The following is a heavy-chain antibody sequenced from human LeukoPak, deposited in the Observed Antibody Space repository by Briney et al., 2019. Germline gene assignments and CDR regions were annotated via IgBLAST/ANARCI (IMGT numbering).Heavy chain of an antibody. J-gene: IGHJ4*02. V-gene: IGHV4-4*09. Sequence: SETLSLTCTVSGGSISSYYWSWIRQPPGKGLEWFGYIYTSGSTNYNPSLKSRVTMSVDTSKNQFSLKLSSVTAADTAVYYCARLWGSSSWVDYWGQGTLVTVSS. CDR2: IYTSGST. D-gene: IGHD6-13*01. CDR1: GGSISSYY. CDR3: ARLWGSSSWVDY.